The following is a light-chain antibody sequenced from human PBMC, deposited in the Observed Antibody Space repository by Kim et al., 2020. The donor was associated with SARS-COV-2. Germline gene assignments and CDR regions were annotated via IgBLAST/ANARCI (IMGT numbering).Light chain of an antibody. V-gene: IGKV1-5*03. J-gene: IGKJ2*01. CDR1: QTIGTW. CDR3: QHYSRFPYT. CDR2: LAS. Sequence: SASVGDRGTITCRDSQTIGTWLAWYQQKPGKAPNLLIYLASTLESGVPSRFIGSGSGTEFTLTIDSLQPDDFATYYCQHYSRFPYTFGQGTKLEIK.